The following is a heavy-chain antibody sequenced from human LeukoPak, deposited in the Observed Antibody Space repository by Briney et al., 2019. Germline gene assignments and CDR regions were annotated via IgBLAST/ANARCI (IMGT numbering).Heavy chain of an antibody. V-gene: IGHV3-11*04. J-gene: IGHJ6*02. CDR2: ITSSGSTI. CDR1: GFTLTDYS. D-gene: IGHD3-16*01. CDR3: ARVLSWDYGMDV. Sequence: GGSLRLSCAASGFTLTDYSMSWIRQAPGKGLEWVSYITSSGSTIYYADSVKGRFTISRDNAKNSLYLQMNSLRAEDTAVYYCARVLSWDYGMDVWGQGTTVTVSS.